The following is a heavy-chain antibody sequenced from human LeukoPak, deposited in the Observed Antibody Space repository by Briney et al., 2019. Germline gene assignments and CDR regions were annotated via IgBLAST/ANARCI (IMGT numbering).Heavy chain of an antibody. Sequence: SETLSLTCTVSGGSVSSGSYYWSWIRQPPGKGLEYIGYVFYSGSTNYNPSLKSRVTISLDTSKNQFSLKLASVTAADTAVYYCARNYDSSAHGPAYWGQGILVTVSS. CDR2: VFYSGST. CDR1: GGSVSSGSYY. D-gene: IGHD3-22*01. V-gene: IGHV4-61*01. J-gene: IGHJ4*02. CDR3: ARNYDSSAHGPAY.